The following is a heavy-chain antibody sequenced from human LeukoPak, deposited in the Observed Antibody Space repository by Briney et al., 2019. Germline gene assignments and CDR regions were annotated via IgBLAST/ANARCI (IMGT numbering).Heavy chain of an antibody. CDR1: GFTFTTYW. V-gene: IGHV3-74*01. CDR3: ARTSPTSHFDF. Sequence: GGSLRLSCAASGFTFTTYWMHWVRQAPGKGLVWVSRINGNGSSSNYADSVKGRFTISRDNARNTLYLQMNSLRAEDTALYYCARTSPTSHFDFWGQGTLVTVSS. D-gene: IGHD3-16*01. J-gene: IGHJ4*02. CDR2: INGNGSSS.